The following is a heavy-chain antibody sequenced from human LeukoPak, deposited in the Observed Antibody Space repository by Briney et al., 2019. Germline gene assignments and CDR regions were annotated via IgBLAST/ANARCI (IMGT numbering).Heavy chain of an antibody. Sequence: SETLSLTCAVYGGSFSGYYWSWIRQPPGKGLEWIGEINHSGSTNYNPSLKGRVTISVDTSKNQFSLKLSSVTAADTAVYYCARVRYYDFWSGYYYFDYWGQGTLVTVSS. V-gene: IGHV4-34*01. CDR2: INHSGST. J-gene: IGHJ4*02. CDR1: GGSFSGYY. D-gene: IGHD3-3*01. CDR3: ARVRYYDFWSGYYYFDY.